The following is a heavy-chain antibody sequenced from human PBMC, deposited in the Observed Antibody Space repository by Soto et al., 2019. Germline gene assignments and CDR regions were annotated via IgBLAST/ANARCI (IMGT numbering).Heavy chain of an antibody. CDR1: GYAFTSYA. V-gene: IGHV1-3*04. D-gene: IGHD6-13*01. CDR2: INTGNGNT. J-gene: IGHJ4*02. Sequence: ASVKVSCKASGYAFTSYAIHWVRQAPGQRLEWMGWINTGNGNTKYSQKFQGRVTITRDTSASTAYMELSSLRSEDTAVYYCARDRYTLDSSTWYFDYWGQGTLVTVSS. CDR3: ARDRYTLDSSTWYFDY.